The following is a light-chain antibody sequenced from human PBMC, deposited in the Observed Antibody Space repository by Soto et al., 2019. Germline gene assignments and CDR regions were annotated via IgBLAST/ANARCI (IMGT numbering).Light chain of an antibody. CDR2: SNN. V-gene: IGLV1-44*01. CDR1: SSNIGSNA. CDR3: AAWDDSLTGYV. Sequence: QSVLTQPPSASGTPGQRVTISCSGSSSNIGSNAVNWYQQLPGTAPKLLIYSNNQRPSGVPDRFSGSKSGTSASLAISGLQSEDEADYHCAAWDDSLTGYVFETGTKLTVL. J-gene: IGLJ1*01.